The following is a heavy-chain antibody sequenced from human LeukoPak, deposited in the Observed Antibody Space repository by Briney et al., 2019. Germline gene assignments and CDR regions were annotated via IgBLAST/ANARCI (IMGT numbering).Heavy chain of an antibody. Sequence: SVKVSCKASGGTFSNYPITWVRQAPGQGLEWMGGIIPIFGTANYAQKFQGRVTITADESTNTAYMELSSLRSEDTAVYYCAAGYCSGGSCYFDPWGQGTLVTVSS. D-gene: IGHD2-15*01. CDR3: AAGYCSGGSCYFDP. J-gene: IGHJ5*02. CDR1: GGTFSNYP. V-gene: IGHV1-69*13. CDR2: IIPIFGTA.